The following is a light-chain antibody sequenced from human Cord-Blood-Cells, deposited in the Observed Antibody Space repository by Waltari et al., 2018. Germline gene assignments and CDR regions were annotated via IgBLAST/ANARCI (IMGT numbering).Light chain of an antibody. CDR2: AAS. CDR3: QQSYRT. Sequence: DIQMTQSPSSLSASVGDRVTITCRASQSISSYLNWYQQKQGKDPKLLIDAASSLQSGVPSSFSGSGTGTDFTLSISSLQAEDFATYYWQQSYRTFGQGTKVEIK. V-gene: IGKV1-39*01. CDR1: QSISSY. J-gene: IGKJ1*01.